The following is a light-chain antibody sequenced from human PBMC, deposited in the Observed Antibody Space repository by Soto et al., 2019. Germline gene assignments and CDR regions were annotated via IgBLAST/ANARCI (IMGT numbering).Light chain of an antibody. CDR1: SGSIASNY. V-gene: IGLV6-57*04. CDR3: QSYDSSNVI. J-gene: IGLJ2*01. CDR2: EDN. Sequence: VLTQPHSVSESPGKTVTISCTRSSGSIASNYVQWYQQRPGSAPTTVIYEDNQRPSGVPDRFSGSIDSSSSSASLTISGLKTEDEADYYCQSYDSSNVIFGGGTKVTVL.